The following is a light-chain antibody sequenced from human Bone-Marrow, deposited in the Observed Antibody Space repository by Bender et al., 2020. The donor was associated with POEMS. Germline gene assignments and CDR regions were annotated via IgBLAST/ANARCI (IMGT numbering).Light chain of an antibody. CDR1: SSDIGNYNL. V-gene: IGLV2-23*02. CDR3: CSYAGTHVV. CDR2: EVT. Sequence: QSALTQPASVSGSPGQSITISCTGSSSDIGNYNLVSWYQQHPGKPPTLIIYEVTERPAGVSERFSGSKAGNTASLTISGLQAEDEADYYCCSYAGTHVVFGGGTKLTVL. J-gene: IGLJ2*01.